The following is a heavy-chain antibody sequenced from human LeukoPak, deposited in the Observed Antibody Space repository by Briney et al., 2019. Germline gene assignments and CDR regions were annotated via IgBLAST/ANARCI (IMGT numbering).Heavy chain of an antibody. J-gene: IGHJ4*02. CDR2: IIPMSGIK. CDR3: ARLTYTDATDY. CDR1: GGNFSSHG. Sequence: ASVKVSCKASGGNFSSHGIRWVRQAPGQGLEWMGRIIPMSGIKNYAQKFQGRVTITADKSMATVYMELSSLRFEDTAVYYCARLTYTDATDYWGQGTLVTVSS. V-gene: IGHV1-69*04. D-gene: IGHD3-16*01.